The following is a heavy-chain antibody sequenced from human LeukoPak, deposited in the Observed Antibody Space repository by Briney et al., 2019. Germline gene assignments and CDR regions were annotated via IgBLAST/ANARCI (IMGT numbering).Heavy chain of an antibody. D-gene: IGHD6-19*01. V-gene: IGHV3-53*01. CDR1: GFGVSSNH. CDR2: IYGASST. Sequence: PGGSLRLSCAASGFGVSSNHMSWVRQAPGKGLEWVSVIYGASSTYYADSVKGRVIISRDNSKSALYLQMNSLRAEDTAIYYCARDSLPMAVTGPFDHWGQGALVTVSS. J-gene: IGHJ4*02. CDR3: ARDSLPMAVTGPFDH.